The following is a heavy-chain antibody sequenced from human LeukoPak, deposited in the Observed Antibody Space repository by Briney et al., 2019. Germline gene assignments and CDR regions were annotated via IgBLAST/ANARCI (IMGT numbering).Heavy chain of an antibody. Sequence: GESLRISCKISGYRLTNNWIGWVRQVPGKGLEWMGLIYPGDSDTRYSPSFQGQVTFSVDASISTAYLQLSGLRASDTAIYYCVRFGLTSSLDYWGQGTLVTVSS. V-gene: IGHV5-51*01. CDR1: GYRLTNNW. CDR3: VRFGLTSSLDY. J-gene: IGHJ4*02. D-gene: IGHD6-13*01. CDR2: IYPGDSDT.